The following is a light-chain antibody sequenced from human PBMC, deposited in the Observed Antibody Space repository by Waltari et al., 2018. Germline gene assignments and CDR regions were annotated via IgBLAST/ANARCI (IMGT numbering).Light chain of an antibody. Sequence: DIVMTQSPDSLAVSLGERATIHCKSSQSIFYSSNNKDYLAWYQLKPGPPPKFLIYWASTRESGFPDRFSGSGTGTDFTLTISSLQTEDVATYYCQQYRDTPYTFGQGTNLEI. CDR2: WAS. CDR1: QSIFYSSNNKDY. J-gene: IGKJ2*01. CDR3: QQYRDTPYT. V-gene: IGKV4-1*01.